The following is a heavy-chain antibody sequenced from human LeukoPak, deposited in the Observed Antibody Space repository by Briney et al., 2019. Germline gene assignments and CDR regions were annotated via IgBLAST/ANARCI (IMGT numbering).Heavy chain of an antibody. CDR3: ARGYSTSWFDP. J-gene: IGHJ5*02. Sequence: PSETLSLTCAVNGGSFSRYYWSWIRQPPGKGLEWIGEINHRGSTNYNPSLKSRVTISVDTSKNQFSLKLSSVTAADTAVYYCARGYSTSWFDPWGQGTLVTVSS. D-gene: IGHD2-21*01. V-gene: IGHV4-34*01. CDR2: INHRGST. CDR1: GGSFSRYY.